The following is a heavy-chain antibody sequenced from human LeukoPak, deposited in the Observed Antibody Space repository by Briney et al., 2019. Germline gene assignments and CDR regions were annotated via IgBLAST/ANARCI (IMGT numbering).Heavy chain of an antibody. J-gene: IGHJ4*02. Sequence: GGSLRLSCAASGFTFSSYSMNWVRQAPGKGLEWVSSISSSSSYIYYADSVKGRFTISRDNAKNSLYLQMKSLRAEDTAVYYCARDKRITMVRGVDYWGQGTLVTVSS. CDR2: ISSSSSYI. CDR1: GFTFSSYS. D-gene: IGHD3-10*01. CDR3: ARDKRITMVRGVDY. V-gene: IGHV3-21*01.